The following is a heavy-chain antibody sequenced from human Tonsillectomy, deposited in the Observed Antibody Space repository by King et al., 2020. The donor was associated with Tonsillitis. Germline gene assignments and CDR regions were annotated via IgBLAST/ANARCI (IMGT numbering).Heavy chain of an antibody. Sequence: VQLVESGGGVVQPGRSLRLSCAASGFTFSSYGMHWVRQAPGKGLEWVADISYDGSYKYYADSVKGRFTISRDNSKNTLYLQMNSLRAEDTAVYYCAKDWGQVVVVPYGMDVWGQGPPVTVSS. CDR1: GFTFSSYG. V-gene: IGHV3-30*18. D-gene: IGHD2-2*01. J-gene: IGHJ6*02. CDR2: ISYDGSYK. CDR3: AKDWGQVVVVPYGMDV.